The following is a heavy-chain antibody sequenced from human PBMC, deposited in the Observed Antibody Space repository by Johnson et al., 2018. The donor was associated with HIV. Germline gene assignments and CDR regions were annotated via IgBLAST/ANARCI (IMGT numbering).Heavy chain of an antibody. V-gene: IGHV3-30*02. J-gene: IGHJ3*02. CDR2: IRHDGSNK. D-gene: IGHD1-14*01. CDR1: GFTFSDFR. CDR3: ARDQGGNHNAFDI. Sequence: QVHLVESGGGLVQPGGSLRLSCTASGFTFSDFRMSWVRQAPGKGLEWVAFIRHDGSNKYYADSVKGRFTISRDNSKNTLYLQMNSLRAEDTAVYYCARDQGGNHNAFDIWGQGTTVTVSS.